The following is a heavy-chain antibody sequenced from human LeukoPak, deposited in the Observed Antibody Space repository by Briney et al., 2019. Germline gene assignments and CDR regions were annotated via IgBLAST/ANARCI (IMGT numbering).Heavy chain of an antibody. CDR1: GGSISSGGYS. Sequence: SQTLSLTCAVSGGSISSGGYSWSWIRQPPGKGLEWIGYIYHSGSTYYNPSLKSRVTISVDRSKNQFSLKLSSVTAADTAVYYCARGYCSSTSCYTNWFDPWGQGALVTVSS. V-gene: IGHV4-30-2*01. J-gene: IGHJ5*02. D-gene: IGHD2-2*02. CDR2: IYHSGST. CDR3: ARGYCSSTSCYTNWFDP.